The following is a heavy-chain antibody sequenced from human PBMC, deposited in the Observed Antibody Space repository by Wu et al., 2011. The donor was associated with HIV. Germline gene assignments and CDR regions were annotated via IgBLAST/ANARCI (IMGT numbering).Heavy chain of an antibody. CDR2: IILIFGTA. CDR3: PRQELYYCQLSFTEPFDM. CDR1: GGTFSSYA. J-gene: IGHJ3*02. D-gene: IGHD2/OR15-2a*01. V-gene: IGHV1-69*18. Sequence: QVQLVQSGAEVKKPGSSVKVSCKASGGTFSSYAISWVRQAPGQGLEWMGRIILIFGTANYAQKFQGRVTITADESTSTAYMELSSLRFEDTATYPVPRQELYYCQLSFTEPFDMWAEGTVVTVSS.